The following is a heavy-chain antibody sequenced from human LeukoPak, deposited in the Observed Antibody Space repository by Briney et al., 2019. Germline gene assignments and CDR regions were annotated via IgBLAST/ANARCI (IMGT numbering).Heavy chain of an antibody. Sequence: QPGGSLRLSCAASGFTFSNYTVHWVRQAPGKGLEWVAVISYDGSNKYYADSVKGRFTISRDNSKNTLYLQMNSLRAEDTAVYYCASYGSGDFDYWGQGTLVTVSS. D-gene: IGHD3-10*01. V-gene: IGHV3-30-3*01. CDR1: GFTFSNYT. CDR2: ISYDGSNK. CDR3: ASYGSGDFDY. J-gene: IGHJ4*02.